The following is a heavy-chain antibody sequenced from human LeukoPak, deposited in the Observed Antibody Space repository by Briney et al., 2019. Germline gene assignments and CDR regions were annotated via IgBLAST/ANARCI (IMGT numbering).Heavy chain of an antibody. Sequence: GGSLRLSCAASGFTFDDYAMHWVRQAPGKGLEWVSGISWNSGSIGYADSVKGRLTISRDNAKNSLYLQMNSLRAEDTALYYCAKVGTSGGFDYWGQGTLVTVSS. D-gene: IGHD1-26*01. J-gene: IGHJ4*02. V-gene: IGHV3-9*01. CDR1: GFTFDDYA. CDR3: AKVGTSGGFDY. CDR2: ISWNSGSI.